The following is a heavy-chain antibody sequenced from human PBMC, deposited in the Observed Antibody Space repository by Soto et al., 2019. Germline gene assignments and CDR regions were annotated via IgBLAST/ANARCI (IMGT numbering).Heavy chain of an antibody. V-gene: IGHV3-33*01. CDR2: IWYDGSNK. CDR1: GFTFSSYG. CDR3: ARDLRLASDTLPYYYYYGMDV. D-gene: IGHD2-2*02. J-gene: IGHJ6*02. Sequence: GSLRLSCAASGFTFSSYGMHWVRQAPGKGLEWVAVIWYDGSNKYYADSVKGRFTISRDNSKNTLYLQMNSLRAEDTAVYYCARDLRLASDTLPYYYYYGMDVWGQGTTVTVSS.